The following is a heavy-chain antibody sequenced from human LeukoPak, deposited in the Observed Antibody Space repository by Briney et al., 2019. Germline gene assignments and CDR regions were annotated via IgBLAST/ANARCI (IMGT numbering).Heavy chain of an antibody. CDR1: GFTFSSYS. J-gene: IGHJ3*02. CDR3: AKRDRTVTHAFDI. D-gene: IGHD4-17*01. Sequence: PGGSLRLSCAVSGFTFSSYSMSWVRQAPGKGLEWVSAISGSGDSTYYADSVKGRFTISRDNSKNTLYLQMNSLRVEDTAVYYCAKRDRTVTHAFDIWGQGTMVTVSS. V-gene: IGHV3-23*01. CDR2: ISGSGDST.